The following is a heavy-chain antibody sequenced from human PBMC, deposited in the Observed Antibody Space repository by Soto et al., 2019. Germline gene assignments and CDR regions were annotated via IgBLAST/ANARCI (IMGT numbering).Heavy chain of an antibody. J-gene: IGHJ4*02. V-gene: IGHV3-21*01. CDR1: GFTLNNYW. Sequence: GGSLRLSCVGSGFTLNNYWMSWVRQAPGKGLEWVSSISTSGAYIYYADSVKGRFTIPRANAKNSLFLQMDSLSVEDTAVYYCAREGGPGFGELLVWGQGALVTVSS. CDR3: AREGGPGFGELLV. CDR2: ISTSGAYI. D-gene: IGHD3-10*01.